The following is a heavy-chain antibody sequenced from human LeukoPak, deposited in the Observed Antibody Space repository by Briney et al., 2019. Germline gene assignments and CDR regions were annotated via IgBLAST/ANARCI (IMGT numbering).Heavy chain of an antibody. CDR2: IRCSDSTK. V-gene: IGHV3-48*04. J-gene: IGHJ4*02. D-gene: IGHD4/OR15-4a*01. CDR1: GFSFSRYG. CDR3: TKRAAGSANSFDF. Sequence: GGSLRLSCAASGFSFSRYGMMWVRQAPGKGLEWVSHIRCSDSTKYYAVFVKGRFAISKDNEKNSLYLKMDRVRVEDRGVYYCTKRAAGSANSFDFWGQGTLVTVSS.